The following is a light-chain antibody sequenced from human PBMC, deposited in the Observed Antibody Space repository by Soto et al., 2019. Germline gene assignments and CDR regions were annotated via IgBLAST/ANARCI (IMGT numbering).Light chain of an antibody. Sequence: DIQMTQSPSTLSASVGDRVTITCRASQSISSWLAWYQQKPGKAPKLLIYYASRLESGVPSRFSGSGSGTEFTLTISSLQPDDFATYYCQQYNSYWAFGQGTKVDIK. J-gene: IGKJ1*01. V-gene: IGKV1-5*01. CDR2: YAS. CDR1: QSISSW. CDR3: QQYNSYWA.